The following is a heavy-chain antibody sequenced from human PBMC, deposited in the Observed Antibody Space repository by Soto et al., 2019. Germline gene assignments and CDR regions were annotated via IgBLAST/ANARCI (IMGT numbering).Heavy chain of an antibody. Sequence: QVKLVESGGGVVQPGRSLRLSCAASGFTFSSYGMHWVRQAPGKGLEWVAVISYDGSNKYYADSVKGRFTISRDNSKNTLYLQMNGLRAEDTAVYYCAKDSMPYYDFWSGPYYYYGMDVWGQGTTVTVSS. CDR2: ISYDGSNK. V-gene: IGHV3-30*18. J-gene: IGHJ6*02. D-gene: IGHD3-3*01. CDR3: AKDSMPYYDFWSGPYYYYGMDV. CDR1: GFTFSSYG.